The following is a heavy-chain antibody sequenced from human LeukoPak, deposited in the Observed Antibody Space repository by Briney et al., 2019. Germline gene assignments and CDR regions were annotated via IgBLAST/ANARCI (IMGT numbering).Heavy chain of an antibody. CDR3: AKSTVVSGSPGAFDY. D-gene: IGHD1-26*01. CDR1: GFTFDDYA. V-gene: IGHV3-9*01. J-gene: IGHJ4*02. Sequence: GGSLRLSCAASGFTFDDYAMHWVRQAPGKGLEWVSGISWNSGSIGYADSVKGRFTISRDNAKNSLYLQMNSLRAEDTALYYCAKSTVVSGSPGAFDYWGQGTLVTVSS. CDR2: ISWNSGSI.